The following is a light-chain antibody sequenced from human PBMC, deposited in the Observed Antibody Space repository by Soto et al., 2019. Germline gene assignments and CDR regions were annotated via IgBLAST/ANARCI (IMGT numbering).Light chain of an antibody. J-gene: IGLJ3*02. V-gene: IGLV8-61*01. CDR1: SGSVSTDYY. CDR3: VLYMGSGISV. CDR2: TTT. Sequence: QAVVTQEPSLSVSPGGTVTLTCGLSSGSVSTDYYPTWCQQTPGQAPRTLIYTTTTRSSGVPYRFSGSILGNKAALTITGVQADDESDYYCVLYMGSGISVFGGGTKVTVL.